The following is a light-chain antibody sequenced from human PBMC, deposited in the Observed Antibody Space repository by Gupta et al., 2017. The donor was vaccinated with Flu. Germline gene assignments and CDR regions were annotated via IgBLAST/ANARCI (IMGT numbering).Light chain of an antibody. V-gene: IGLV4-69*01. CDR1: SGHSTYD. J-gene: IGLJ2*01. CDR3: QTWGTGYVV. Sequence: QVVLTQSPSATASLGASVKLTCTLSSGHSTYDIAWHQQQPEKGPRYLMDLHADGRHTKGDGSPDRCSGSSSGAERYLSISSLQSEDEADYYCQTWGTGYVVFGGGTKLTVL. CDR2: LHADGRH.